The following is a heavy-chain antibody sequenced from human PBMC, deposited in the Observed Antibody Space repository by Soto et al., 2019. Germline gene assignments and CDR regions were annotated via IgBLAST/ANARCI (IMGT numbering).Heavy chain of an antibody. V-gene: IGHV1-18*01. D-gene: IGHD3-10*01. J-gene: IGHJ5*02. Sequence: QVQLVQSGAEVKKPGASVKVSCKASGYTFTSYGINWVRQAPGQGLEWMGWISAYNGNTNYAQKLQGRVTMTTDTSTSTAYMELRSLRSDDTAVYYCARELGYYYGSGSYQRHNWFDPWGQGTLVTVSS. CDR1: GYTFTSYG. CDR3: ARELGYYYGSGSYQRHNWFDP. CDR2: ISAYNGNT.